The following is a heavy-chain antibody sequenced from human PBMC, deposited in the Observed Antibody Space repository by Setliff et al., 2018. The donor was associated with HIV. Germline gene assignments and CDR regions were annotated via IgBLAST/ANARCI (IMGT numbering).Heavy chain of an antibody. CDR1: GGTLSNYV. Sequence: ASVKVSCKTSGGTLSNYVITWVRQAPGQGLEWMGMIIPMYNIPAYTQKFQGRVTFTADESTSTAYMELSSLSSEDTAVYYCARDQTGVAAAAFGGGSAWSDEGFDIWGQGTMVTVSS. V-gene: IGHV1-69*13. D-gene: IGHD6-13*01. CDR2: IIPMYNIP. J-gene: IGHJ3*02. CDR3: ARDQTGVAAAAFGGGSAWSDEGFDI.